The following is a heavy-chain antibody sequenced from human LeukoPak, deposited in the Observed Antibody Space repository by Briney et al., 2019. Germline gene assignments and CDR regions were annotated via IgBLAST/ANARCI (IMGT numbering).Heavy chain of an antibody. Sequence: SETLSLTCTVSGGSISSSSYYWGWIRQPPGKGLEWIGSIYYSGSTYYNPSLKSRVTISVDTSKNQFSLKLSSVTAADTAVYYCARGYSNPRGYFDYWGQGTLVTVSS. CDR1: GGSISSSSYY. D-gene: IGHD4-11*01. J-gene: IGHJ4*02. CDR3: ARGYSNPRGYFDY. CDR2: IYYSGST. V-gene: IGHV4-39*01.